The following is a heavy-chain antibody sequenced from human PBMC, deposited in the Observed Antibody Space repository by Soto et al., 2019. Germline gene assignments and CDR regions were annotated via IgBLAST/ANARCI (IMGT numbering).Heavy chain of an antibody. V-gene: IGHV3-30*18. CDR2: ISHDGSDK. Sequence: GGSLRLSCAASGFPFGDFGMHRLRQAPGKGLEWVAVISHDGSDKFYADSVKARFTISRDNSRDTLYLQMNSLRVDDTAVYYCGKERRGSGWSVCNFWGQGALVTVSS. CDR3: GKERRGSGWSVCNF. D-gene: IGHD6-19*01. CDR1: GFPFGDFG. J-gene: IGHJ4*02.